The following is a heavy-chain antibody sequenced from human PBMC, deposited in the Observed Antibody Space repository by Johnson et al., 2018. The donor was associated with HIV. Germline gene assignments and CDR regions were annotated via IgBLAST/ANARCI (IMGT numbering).Heavy chain of an antibody. CDR1: GFTFSTYW. CDR2: IKQDGSEK. J-gene: IGHJ3*02. V-gene: IGHV3-7*01. CDR3: ARANYYHN. Sequence: VQLVESGGGLVQPGGSLRLSCAVSGFTFSTYWMSWVRQVPGKGLEWVANIKQDGSEKYYVDSVKGRFTISRDNVKNLLYLQMNSLRAEDTAVYYCARANYYHNWGQGTMVTVSS. D-gene: IGHD3-10*01.